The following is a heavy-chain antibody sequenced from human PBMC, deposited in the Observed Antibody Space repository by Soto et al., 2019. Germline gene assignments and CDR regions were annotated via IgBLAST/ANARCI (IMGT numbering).Heavy chain of an antibody. CDR3: AKDPGLYYDLPLNYGMDV. D-gene: IGHD3-3*01. J-gene: IGHJ6*02. V-gene: IGHV3-21*01. Sequence: GGSLRLSCAASGFTFTRYSMNWVRQAPGKGLEWVSSISSTTNYIYCGDSMKGRFTISRDNSKNTLYLQMNSLRAEDTAVYYCAKDPGLYYDLPLNYGMDVWGQGTTVTVSS. CDR1: GFTFTRYS. CDR2: ISSTTNYI.